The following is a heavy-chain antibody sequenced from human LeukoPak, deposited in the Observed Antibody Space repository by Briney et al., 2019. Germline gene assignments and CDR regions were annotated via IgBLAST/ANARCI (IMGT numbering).Heavy chain of an antibody. CDR1: GGSISGSSYY. Sequence: SETLSLTCNVSGGSISGSSYYWGWIRQPPGKGLEWIGSIYYSGSTYYNPSLKSRVTISVDTSKNQFSLKLNSVTAADTAVYYCAALNIATRPWCFDYWGQGTLVTVSS. CDR3: AALNIATRPWCFDY. J-gene: IGHJ4*02. D-gene: IGHD6-6*01. CDR2: IYYSGST. V-gene: IGHV4-39*07.